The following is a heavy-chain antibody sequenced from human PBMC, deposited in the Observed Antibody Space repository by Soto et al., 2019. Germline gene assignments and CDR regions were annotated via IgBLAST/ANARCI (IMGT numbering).Heavy chain of an antibody. CDR3: ARQSPGPYYYYGLDV. V-gene: IGHV4-39*01. Sequence: SETLSLTCTVSGGSISSSTHYWGWIRQPPGKGLEWIGTIYYSGSTYYNPSLKSRVTISVDTSKNQFSLKLSSVTAADTAVYYCARQSPGPYYYYGLDVWGQGTKVTVSS. CDR1: GGSISSSTHY. CDR2: IYYSGST. J-gene: IGHJ6*02.